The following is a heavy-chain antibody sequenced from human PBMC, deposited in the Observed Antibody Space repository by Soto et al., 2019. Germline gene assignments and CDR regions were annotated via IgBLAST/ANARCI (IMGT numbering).Heavy chain of an antibody. CDR1: GGSISSSNW. J-gene: IGHJ6*02. D-gene: IGHD2-2*01. CDR3: ARVVGGYYYGMDV. Sequence: QVQLQESGPGLVKPSGTLSLTCAVSGGSISSSNWWSWVRQPPGKGLEWIGEIYHSGSTNYNPSLQSRVTISVDKAKNQFSLKLSSVTAADTAVYYCARVVGGYYYGMDVWGQGTTVTVSS. CDR2: IYHSGST. V-gene: IGHV4-4*02.